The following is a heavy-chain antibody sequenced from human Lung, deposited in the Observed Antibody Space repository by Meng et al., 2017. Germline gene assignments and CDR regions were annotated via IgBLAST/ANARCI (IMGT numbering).Heavy chain of an antibody. CDR3: TWDDKAVSDY. J-gene: IGHJ4*02. CDR2: IKSNTDGGTT. D-gene: IGHD3-9*01. CDR1: EFYFSNAW. V-gene: IGHV3-15*01. Sequence: VHLVGSGGDFVKPGGSLKLSCAASEFYFSNAWMSWVRQAPGKGLEWVGRIKSNTDGGTTEYAAPVTGRFTISRDDSKSTLNLHLSGLRTDDTGVYYCTWDDKAVSDYWGQGTLVTVSS.